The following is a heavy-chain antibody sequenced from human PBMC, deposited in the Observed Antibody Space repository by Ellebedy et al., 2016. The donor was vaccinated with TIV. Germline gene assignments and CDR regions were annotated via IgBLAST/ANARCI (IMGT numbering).Heavy chain of an antibody. D-gene: IGHD4-17*01. CDR3: ARATVTRYYYYYYGMDV. V-gene: IGHV1-3*01. Sequence: AASVKVSCKASGYTFTTYAMHWVRQAPGQRLEWMGRINAGNGNTKYSQKFQGRVTITRDTSASTAYMELSSLRSEDTAVYYCARATVTRYYYYYYGMDVWGQGTTVTVSS. CDR1: GYTFTTYA. CDR2: INAGNGNT. J-gene: IGHJ6*02.